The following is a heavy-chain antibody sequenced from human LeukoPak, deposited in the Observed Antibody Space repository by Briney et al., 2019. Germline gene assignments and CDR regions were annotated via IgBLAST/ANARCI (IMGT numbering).Heavy chain of an antibody. CDR2: IYYSGST. D-gene: IGHD6-13*01. CDR3: ARREGGYIAAYWFDP. CDR1: GGSISSSSYY. Sequence: SETLSLTCTVSGGSISSSSYYWGWIRQPPGKGLEWIGSIYYSGSTYYNPSLKSRVTISVDTSKNQFSLKLSSVTAADTAVYYCARREGGYIAAYWFDPWGQGTLVTVSS. J-gene: IGHJ5*02. V-gene: IGHV4-39*01.